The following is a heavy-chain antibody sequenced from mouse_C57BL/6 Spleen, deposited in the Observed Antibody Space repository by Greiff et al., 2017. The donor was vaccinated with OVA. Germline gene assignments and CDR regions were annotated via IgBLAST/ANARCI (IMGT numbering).Heavy chain of an antibody. CDR2: ISYDGST. D-gene: IGHD2-4*01. CDR3: ARRIYYDYDGVDY. Sequence: EVKLQESGPGLVKPSQSLSLTCSVTGYSITSGYYWNWIRQFPGNKLEWMGYISYDGSTNYNPSLKNRISITRDTSKNQFFLKLNSVTTEDTATYYCARRIYYDYDGVDYWGQGTTLTVSS. CDR1: GYSITSGYY. V-gene: IGHV3-6*01. J-gene: IGHJ2*01.